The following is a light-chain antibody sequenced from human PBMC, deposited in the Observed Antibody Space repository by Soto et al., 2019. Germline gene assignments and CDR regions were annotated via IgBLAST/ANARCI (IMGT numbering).Light chain of an antibody. CDR3: QQYGSSIT. Sequence: EIVLTQSPATLSLSPGERATLSFRASQSVSSYLAWYQQKPGQAPRLLIYDSSSRAIGIPDRFSGSVSGSDFILTINRLEPEDFAVYYCQQYGSSITFGQGTRLEIK. J-gene: IGKJ5*01. V-gene: IGKV3-20*01. CDR1: QSVSSY. CDR2: DSS.